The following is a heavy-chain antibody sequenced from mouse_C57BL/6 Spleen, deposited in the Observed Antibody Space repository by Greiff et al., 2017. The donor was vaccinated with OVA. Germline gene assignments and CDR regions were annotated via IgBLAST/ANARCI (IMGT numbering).Heavy chain of an antibody. CDR1: GFHIKNTY. J-gene: IGHJ4*01. V-gene: IGHV14-3*01. CDR2: IDPANGNT. Sequence: VQLQQSVAELVRPGASVKLSCTASGFHIKNTYMHWVKQRPEQGLEWIGRIDPANGNTTYAPKFQGKATITADTSSNTAYLQLSSLTSEDTAVYYCARARGYAMDYWGQGTSVTVAS. CDR3: ARARGYAMDY.